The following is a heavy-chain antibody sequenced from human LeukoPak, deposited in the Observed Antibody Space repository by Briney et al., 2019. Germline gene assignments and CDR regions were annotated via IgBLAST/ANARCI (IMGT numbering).Heavy chain of an antibody. CDR3: AGSAPTAMEPPLDY. J-gene: IGHJ4*02. V-gene: IGHV4-4*07. CDR2: IYTSGST. Sequence: SETLSLTCTVSGGSISSYYWSWIRQLAGKGLEWIGRIYTSGSTNYNPSLKSRVTMSVDTSKNQFSLKLSSVTAADTAVYYCAGSAPTAMEPPLDYWGQGTLVTVSS. CDR1: GGSISSYY. D-gene: IGHD5-18*01.